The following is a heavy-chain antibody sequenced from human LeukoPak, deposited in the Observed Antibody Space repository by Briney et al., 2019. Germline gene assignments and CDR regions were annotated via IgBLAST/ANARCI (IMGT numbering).Heavy chain of an antibody. CDR2: IWYDGSDK. CDR1: GFTFSDYG. J-gene: IGHJ4*02. CDR3: AKSPYHN. Sequence: PGRSLRLSCAASGFTFSDYGMHWVRQTPGKGLEWVAVIWYDGSDKYYADSVKGRFTISRDNSKNTLYLQMNSLRAEDTAVYYCAKSPYHNWGQETLVTVSS. V-gene: IGHV3-33*06. D-gene: IGHD2-2*01.